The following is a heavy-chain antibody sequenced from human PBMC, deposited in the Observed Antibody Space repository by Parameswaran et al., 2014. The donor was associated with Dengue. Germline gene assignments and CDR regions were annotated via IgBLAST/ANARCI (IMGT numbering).Heavy chain of an antibody. CDR2: ISVSGHYT. D-gene: IGHD5-24*01. CDR1: ADSVFIFDSFA. CDR3: AKVRGGYPFSFDH. Sequence: QAGGSLRLSCAASADSVFIFDSFAMSWVRQAPGKGLEWVSTISVSGHYTYYADSVKGRFTISRDNSQNTLYLQMNSLRADDTAVYYCAKVRGGYPFSFDHWGQGTLVTVSS. V-gene: IGHV3-23*01. J-gene: IGHJ4*02.